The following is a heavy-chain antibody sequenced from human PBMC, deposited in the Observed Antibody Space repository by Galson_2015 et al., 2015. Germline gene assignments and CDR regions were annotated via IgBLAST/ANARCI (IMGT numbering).Heavy chain of an antibody. CDR1: GGSINTSTYY. CDR2: KYYSGST. Sequence: ETLSLTCTVSGGSINTSTYYWGWIRQSPGRGLEWIGSKYYSGSTYKNPSLSSRVTISVDTSKNQFSLRLTSVTAADTGVYYCARLWFKELFFDSWGQGSLVTVSS. CDR3: ARLWFKELFFDS. D-gene: IGHD1-7*01. J-gene: IGHJ4*02. V-gene: IGHV4-39*01.